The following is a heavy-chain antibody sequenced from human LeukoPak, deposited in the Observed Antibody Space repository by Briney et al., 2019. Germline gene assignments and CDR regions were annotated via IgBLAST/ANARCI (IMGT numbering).Heavy chain of an antibody. CDR1: GYTFTSYG. D-gene: IGHD3-10*01. CDR3: ARGGKQIRGIIISNNWFDP. CDR2: INPSSGGT. Sequence: ASVKVSCKASGYTFTSYGISWVRQAPGQGLEWMGWINPSSGGTNYAQNFQGRVTMTRDTSIRTAYMELSSLRSDDTAVYYCARGGKQIRGIIISNNWFDPWGQGTLVTVSS. V-gene: IGHV1-2*02. J-gene: IGHJ5*02.